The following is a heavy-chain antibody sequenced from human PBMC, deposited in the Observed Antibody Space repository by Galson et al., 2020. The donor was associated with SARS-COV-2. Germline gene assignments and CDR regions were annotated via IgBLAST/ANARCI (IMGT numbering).Heavy chain of an antibody. CDR3: ARGNAGLGSSSFGLYYYYMDV. CDR1: GFTFSSYG. D-gene: IGHD6-13*01. J-gene: IGHJ6*03. CDR2: IWYDGSNK. V-gene: IGHV3-33*01. Sequence: GGSLRLSCAASGFTFSSYGMHWVRQAPGKGLEWVAVIWYDGSNKYYADSVKGRFTISRGNSKNTLYLQMNSLRAEDTAVYYCARGNAGLGSSSFGLYYYYMDVWGKGTTVTISS.